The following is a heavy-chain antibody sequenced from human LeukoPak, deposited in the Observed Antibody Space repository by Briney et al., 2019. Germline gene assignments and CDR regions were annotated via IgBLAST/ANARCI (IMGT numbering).Heavy chain of an antibody. CDR1: GGSISTYY. Sequence: SETLSLTCTVSGGSISTYYWSWIRQPPGKGLEWIGYIYYSGSTSYNPSLKSRVTISVDTSKNQFSLKLSSVTAADTAVYYCARVDYWIQLWRRNWFDPWGQGTLVTVSS. J-gene: IGHJ5*02. V-gene: IGHV4-59*01. CDR2: IYYSGST. D-gene: IGHD5-18*01. CDR3: ARVDYWIQLWRRNWFDP.